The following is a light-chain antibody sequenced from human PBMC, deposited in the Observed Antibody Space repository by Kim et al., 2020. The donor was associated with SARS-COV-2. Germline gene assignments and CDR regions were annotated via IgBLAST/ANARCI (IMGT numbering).Light chain of an antibody. V-gene: IGKV1-9*01. CDR2: AAS. J-gene: IGKJ1*01. CDR1: QVITIY. Sequence: VGNSVTLCWGARQVITIYLAWHQQTPGTAPMLLIYAASTSPSGVPSRFSGSGSGTDFTLTISRQQPEDFATYYCQQINCYPRTFGQGTKVDIK. CDR3: QQINCYPRT.